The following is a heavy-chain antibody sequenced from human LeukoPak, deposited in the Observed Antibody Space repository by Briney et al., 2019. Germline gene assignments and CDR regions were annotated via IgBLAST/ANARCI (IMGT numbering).Heavy chain of an antibody. J-gene: IGHJ6*02. CDR2: IYSGDST. Sequence: GGSLRLSCAASGFTISSNYMSWVRQAPGKGLEWVSIIYSGDSTYYADSVKGRFTISRDNSKNTLYLQMNSLRAEDTAVYYCARGLFWSGYLDYGMDVWGQGTTVTVPS. CDR3: ARGLFWSGYLDYGMDV. D-gene: IGHD3-3*01. CDR1: GFTISSNY. V-gene: IGHV3-66*02.